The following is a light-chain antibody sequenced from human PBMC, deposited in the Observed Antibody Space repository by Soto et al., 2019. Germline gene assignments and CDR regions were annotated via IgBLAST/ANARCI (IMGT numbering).Light chain of an antibody. J-gene: IGLJ1*01. V-gene: IGLV2-14*01. CDR2: DVS. CDR1: SSDVGGYNY. CDR3: SSYTSSSTLV. Sequence: QSVLTQPASVSGSPGQSITISCTGTSSDVGGYNYVSWYQQHPGKAPKLMIYDVSNRPSGVSNRFSASKSDNTASLTISGLQAEDEADYYCSSYTSSSTLVFGTGTKLTVL.